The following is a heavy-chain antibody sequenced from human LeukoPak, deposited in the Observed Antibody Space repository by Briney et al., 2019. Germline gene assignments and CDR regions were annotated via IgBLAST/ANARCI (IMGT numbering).Heavy chain of an antibody. CDR1: GCSISNYY. J-gene: IGHJ4*02. CDR2: IYTSGST. Sequence: PSETLSLTCTVSGCSISNYYWSWIRQPAGKGLEWIGRIYTSGSTNYNPSLKSRVTMSVDTSKNQFSLKLSSVTAADTAVYYCARDREAYGDYYFDYWGQGTLVTVSS. V-gene: IGHV4-4*07. CDR3: ARDREAYGDYYFDY. D-gene: IGHD4-17*01.